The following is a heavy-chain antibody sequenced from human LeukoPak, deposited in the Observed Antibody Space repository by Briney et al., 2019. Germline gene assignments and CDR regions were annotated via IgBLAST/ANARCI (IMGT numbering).Heavy chain of an antibody. CDR2: IHYSGST. D-gene: IGHD3-16*01. Sequence: SETLSLTCTVSGGSISSYYWSWIRQSPGKGLEWIGYIHYSGSTYYNPSLKSRVTISVDTSKNQFSLRLNSVTAADTALYYCARGSRGGYDWFDPWGQGTLVIVSS. V-gene: IGHV4-59*01. J-gene: IGHJ5*02. CDR3: ARGSRGGYDWFDP. CDR1: GGSISSYY.